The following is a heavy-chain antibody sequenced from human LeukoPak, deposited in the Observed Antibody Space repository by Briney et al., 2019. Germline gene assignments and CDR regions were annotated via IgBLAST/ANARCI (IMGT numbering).Heavy chain of an antibody. CDR3: VSFYETD. J-gene: IGHJ4*02. CDR2: INSDGSWT. D-gene: IGHD2/OR15-2a*01. Sequence: GGSLRLSCAASGNYWMHWVRQAPGKGLVWVSHINSDGSWTSYADSVKGRFTISKDNAKNTVYLQMNNLRAEDTAVYYCVSFYETDWGRGTLVTV. V-gene: IGHV3-74*01. CDR1: GNYW.